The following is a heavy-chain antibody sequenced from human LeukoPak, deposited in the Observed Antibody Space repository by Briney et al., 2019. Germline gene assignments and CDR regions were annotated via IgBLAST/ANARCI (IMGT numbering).Heavy chain of an antibody. CDR1: GFTFSSYA. D-gene: IGHD3-3*01. J-gene: IGHJ3*02. CDR3: AKDRGYDFWSGYYTGTGFDAFDI. Sequence: GGSLRLSCAASGFTFSSYAMSWVRQAPGKGLEWVSAISGSGGSTYCADSVKGRFTISRDNSKNTLYLQMNSLRAEDTAVYYCAKDRGYDFWSGYYTGTGFDAFDIWGQGTMVTVSS. V-gene: IGHV3-23*01. CDR2: ISGSGGST.